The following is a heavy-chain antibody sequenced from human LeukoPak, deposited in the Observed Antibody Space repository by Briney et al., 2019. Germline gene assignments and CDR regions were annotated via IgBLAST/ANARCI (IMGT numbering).Heavy chain of an antibody. CDR3: SRAKPEDIVVVPAAMYDY. CDR2: IHYSGST. J-gene: IGHJ4*02. CDR1: GGSISSYY. V-gene: IGHV4-59*01. D-gene: IGHD2-2*01. Sequence: SETLSLTCTVSGGSISSYYWSWIRQPPGKGLEWIGYIHYSGSTNYNPSLKSRVTISVDTSKNQFSLKLSSVTAADTAVYYCSRAKPEDIVVVPAAMYDYWGQGTLVTVSS.